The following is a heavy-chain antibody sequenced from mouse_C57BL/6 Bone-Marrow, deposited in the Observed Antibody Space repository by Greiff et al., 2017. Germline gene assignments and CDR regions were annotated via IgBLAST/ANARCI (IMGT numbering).Heavy chain of an antibody. J-gene: IGHJ4*01. D-gene: IGHD1-1*01. CDR2: IDPNSGGT. CDR3: ARDYCSSLLYAMDY. Sequence: QVQLQQPGAELVKPGASVKLSCKASGYTFTSYWMHWVKQRPGRGLEWIGRIDPNSGGTKYNEKFKSKATLTVDKPSSTAYMQLSSQTSEDSAVYYCARDYCSSLLYAMDYWGQGTSVTVSS. CDR1: GYTFTSYW. V-gene: IGHV1-72*01.